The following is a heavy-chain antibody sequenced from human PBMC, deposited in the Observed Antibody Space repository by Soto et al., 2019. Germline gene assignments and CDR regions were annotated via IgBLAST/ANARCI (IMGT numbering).Heavy chain of an antibody. Sequence: GESLKISCAASGFTFSSYGMHWVRQAPGKGLEWVAVISYDGSNKYYADSVKGRFTISRDNSKNTLYLQMNSLRAEDTAVYYCTAAAHFDYWGQGTLVTVSS. D-gene: IGHD6-13*01. V-gene: IGHV3-30*03. CDR3: TAAAHFDY. J-gene: IGHJ4*02. CDR2: ISYDGSNK. CDR1: GFTFSSYG.